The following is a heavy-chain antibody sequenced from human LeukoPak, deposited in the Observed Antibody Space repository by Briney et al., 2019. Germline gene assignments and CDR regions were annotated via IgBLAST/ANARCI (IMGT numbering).Heavy chain of an antibody. V-gene: IGHV3-15*01. D-gene: IGHD2-15*01. CDR3: TTGLTRYCSGGSCYHFDY. CDR1: GFTFSNAW. Sequence: GGSLRLSCAASGFTFSNAWMSWVRQAPGKGLEWVGRIKSKTDGGTTDYAAPVKGRFTISRDDSKNTLYLQMNSLKTEDTAVYYCTTGLTRYCSGGSCYHFDYWGQGTLVTVSS. J-gene: IGHJ4*02. CDR2: IKSKTDGGTT.